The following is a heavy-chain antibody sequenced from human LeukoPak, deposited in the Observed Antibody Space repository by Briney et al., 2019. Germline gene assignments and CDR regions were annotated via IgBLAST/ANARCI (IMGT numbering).Heavy chain of an antibody. CDR3: ARVVVVVAATGPLGY. Sequence: SVKVSCKASGGTFNSYGIIWVRQAPGQGLEWMGGIIPILGTANYAQKFQGRVTITADKSTSTAYMELSSLRSEDTAVYYCARVVVVVAATGPLGYWGQGTLVTVSS. CDR2: IIPILGTA. D-gene: IGHD2-15*01. J-gene: IGHJ4*02. CDR1: GGTFNSYG. V-gene: IGHV1-69*10.